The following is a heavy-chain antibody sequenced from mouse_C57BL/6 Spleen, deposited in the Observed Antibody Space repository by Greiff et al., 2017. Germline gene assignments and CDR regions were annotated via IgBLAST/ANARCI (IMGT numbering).Heavy chain of an antibody. Sequence: QVQLQQPGAELVMPGASVKLSCKASGYTFTSYWMHWVKQRPGQGLEWIGEIDPSDSYTNYNQKFKGKSTLTVDKSSSTAYMQLSSLTSEDSAVYYCLTVYCAMDYGGQGTSVTVSS. J-gene: IGHJ4*01. CDR3: LTVYCAMDY. D-gene: IGHD1-1*01. CDR1: GYTFTSYW. V-gene: IGHV1-69*01. CDR2: IDPSDSYT.